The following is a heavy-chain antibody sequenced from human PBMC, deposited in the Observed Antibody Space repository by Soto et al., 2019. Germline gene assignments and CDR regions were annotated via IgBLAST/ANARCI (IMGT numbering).Heavy chain of an antibody. V-gene: IGHV3-33*01. CDR1: GFTFSSYG. Sequence: QVQLVESGGGVVQPGRSLRLSCAASGFTFSSYGMHWVRQAPGKGLEWVAVIWYDGSNKYYADSVKGRFTISRDNSKNTLYLQMYSLRAEDTAVYYCARGGYNHPFDYWGQGTLVTVSS. J-gene: IGHJ4*02. CDR3: ARGGYNHPFDY. D-gene: IGHD5-18*01. CDR2: IWYDGSNK.